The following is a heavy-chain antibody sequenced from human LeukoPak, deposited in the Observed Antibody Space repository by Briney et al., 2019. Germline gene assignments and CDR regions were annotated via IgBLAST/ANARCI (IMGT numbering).Heavy chain of an antibody. Sequence: GGSLRLSCAASGFTFSSYSMNSVRQAPGKGLEWVSSISSSSSYIYYADSAKGRFTISRDNAKNSLYLQMNSLRAEDTAVYYCARDDFDSLDYWGQGTLVTVSS. CDR2: ISSSSSYI. CDR3: ARDDFDSLDY. CDR1: GFTFSSYS. J-gene: IGHJ4*02. D-gene: IGHD2-21*01. V-gene: IGHV3-21*01.